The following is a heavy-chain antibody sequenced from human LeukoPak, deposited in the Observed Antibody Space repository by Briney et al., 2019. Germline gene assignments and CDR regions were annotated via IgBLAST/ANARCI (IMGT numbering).Heavy chain of an antibody. CDR1: GGSISSYY. CDR2: IYYSGST. D-gene: IGHD1-1*01. J-gene: IGHJ2*01. V-gene: IGHV4-59*01. Sequence: SETLSLTCTVSGGSISSYYWSWIRQPPGKGLEWIGYIYYSGSTNYNPSLKSRVTISVDTSKNQFSLKLSSVTAADTAVYYCARVLQGVPEEIYWYFDLWGRGTLVTVS. CDR3: ARVLQGVPEEIYWYFDL.